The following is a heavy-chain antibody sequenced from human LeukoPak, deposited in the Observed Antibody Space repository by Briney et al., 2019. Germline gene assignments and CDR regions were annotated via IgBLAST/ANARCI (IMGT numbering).Heavy chain of an antibody. Sequence: GGSLRLSCAASGFTFDDYAMHWVRRAPGKGLEWVSGVTWNSGRIDYADSVKGRFTISRDNAKNSLYLQMNSLRTEDTALYYCAKDMLTGASRAFDIWGQGTMVTVSS. V-gene: IGHV3-9*01. CDR2: VTWNSGRI. D-gene: IGHD1-20*01. CDR1: GFTFDDYA. J-gene: IGHJ3*02. CDR3: AKDMLTGASRAFDI.